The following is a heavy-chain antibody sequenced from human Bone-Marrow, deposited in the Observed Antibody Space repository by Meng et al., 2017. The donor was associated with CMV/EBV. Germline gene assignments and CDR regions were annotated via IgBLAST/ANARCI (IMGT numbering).Heavy chain of an antibody. Sequence: GSLRLSCTVSGYSISSGYYWSWIRQPPGKGLEWIGEINHSGSTNYNPSLKSRVTISVDTSKNQFSLKLSSVTAADTAVYYCARGTLGYCSSTSCYTRWFDPWGQGTLVTVSS. CDR3: ARGTLGYCSSTSCYTRWFDP. CDR2: INHSGST. CDR1: GYSISSGYY. J-gene: IGHJ5*02. V-gene: IGHV4-38-2*02. D-gene: IGHD2-2*02.